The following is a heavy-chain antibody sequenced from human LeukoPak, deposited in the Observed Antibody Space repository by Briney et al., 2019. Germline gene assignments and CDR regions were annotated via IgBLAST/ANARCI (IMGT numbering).Heavy chain of an antibody. D-gene: IGHD3-10*01. V-gene: IGHV4-39*01. J-gene: IGHJ4*02. Sequence: SETLSLTCTVSGGSISSSSYYWGWIRQPPGKGLEWIGSIYYSGSTYYNPSLKSRVTISVDTSKNQFSLKLSSVTAADTAVYYCARSWPGTMYFDYWGQGTLVTVSS. CDR2: IYYSGST. CDR3: ARSWPGTMYFDY. CDR1: GGSISSSSYY.